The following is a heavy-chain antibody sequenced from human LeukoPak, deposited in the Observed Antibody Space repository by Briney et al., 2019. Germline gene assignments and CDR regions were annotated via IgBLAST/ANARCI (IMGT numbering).Heavy chain of an antibody. J-gene: IGHJ4*02. CDR2: INSDGSIT. CDR3: ARAGSLWFGESKLDY. D-gene: IGHD3-10*01. Sequence: GGSLRLSCAASGFTFTTYWMRWVRQAPGKGLVWVSHINSDGSITSYADSVKGRFTISRDNAKNTLYLQMNSLRAEDTAVYYCARAGSLWFGESKLDYWGQGTLVTVSS. V-gene: IGHV3-74*01. CDR1: GFTFTTYW.